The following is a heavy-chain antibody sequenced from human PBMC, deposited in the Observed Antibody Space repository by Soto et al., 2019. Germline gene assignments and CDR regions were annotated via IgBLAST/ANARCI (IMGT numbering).Heavy chain of an antibody. V-gene: IGHV1-3*01. CDR3: ARGGSLHWYFDL. J-gene: IGHJ2*01. CDR2: INAGNGNT. CDR1: GYTFTSYA. D-gene: IGHD1-26*01. Sequence: QVQLVQSGAEVKKPGASVKVSCKASGYTFTSYAMRWVRQAPGQRLEWMGWINAGNGNTKYSQKFQGRVTITRDTSASTAYMELSSLTSEDSAVYYCARGGSLHWYFDLWGRGTLVTVSS.